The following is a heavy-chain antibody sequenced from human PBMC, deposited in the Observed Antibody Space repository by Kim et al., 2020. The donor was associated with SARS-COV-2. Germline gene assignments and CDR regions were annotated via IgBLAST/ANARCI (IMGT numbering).Heavy chain of an antibody. CDR2: IWSNGINK. J-gene: IGHJ3*01. V-gene: IGHV3-33*01. Sequence: GGSLRLSCATSGFTFSNYGMHWVRQAPGKGLEWVAVIWSNGINKYYAESVKGRFTFSRDNSKSTLSLQMNSLRAEDTAIYYCVRERGPFNDFDVWGHGAMVVVSS. CDR3: VRERGPFNDFDV. CDR1: GFTFSNYG.